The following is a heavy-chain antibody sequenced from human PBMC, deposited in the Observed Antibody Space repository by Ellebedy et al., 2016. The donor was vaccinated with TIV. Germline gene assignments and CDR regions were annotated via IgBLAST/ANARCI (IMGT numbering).Heavy chain of an antibody. Sequence: MPSETLSLTCTVSGASIGSISSYWGWIRQAPGKGLDWIGSIFYDGSTYYNPSLKSRVSISRDTSKNHFFMTLGSATAADTAVYYCGGDRYSSRWYKDWGPGTLITVSS. CDR1: GASIGSISSY. V-gene: IGHV4-39*07. CDR3: GGDRYSSRWYKD. CDR2: IFYDGST. D-gene: IGHD6-19*01. J-gene: IGHJ4*02.